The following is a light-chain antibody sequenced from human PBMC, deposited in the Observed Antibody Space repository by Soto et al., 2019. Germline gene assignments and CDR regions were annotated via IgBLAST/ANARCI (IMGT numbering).Light chain of an antibody. CDR3: TSYTSSTTNYV. J-gene: IGLJ1*01. V-gene: IGLV2-14*01. CDR2: EVS. Sequence: QSALTQPASVSGSPGQSITFSCTGTSSDIGGYNYVSWYQQHPGKAPKLMIYEVSKRPSGVSDRFSGSKSGNTASLTISGLQAEDEADYYCTSYTSSTTNYVFGTGTKVTVL. CDR1: SSDIGGYNY.